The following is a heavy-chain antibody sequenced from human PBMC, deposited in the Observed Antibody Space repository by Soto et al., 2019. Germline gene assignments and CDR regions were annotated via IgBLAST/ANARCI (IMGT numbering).Heavy chain of an antibody. CDR3: TKGGRGIDIFFDS. D-gene: IGHD3-9*01. CDR2: ISGSDDMT. V-gene: IGHV3-23*01. J-gene: IGHJ4*02. Sequence: EVQLLESGGGLEQPGGSLRLSCVASGFTFSNYAMNWIRQAPGKGLEWVSSISGSDDMTFFADSVKGRFTISRDNSKDTVFLQMNNLRGEDTALYYCTKGGRGIDIFFDSWGQGTLVSVSS. CDR1: GFTFSNYA.